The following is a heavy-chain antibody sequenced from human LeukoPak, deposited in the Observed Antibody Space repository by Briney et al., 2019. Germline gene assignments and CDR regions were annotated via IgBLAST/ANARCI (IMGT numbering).Heavy chain of an antibody. CDR2: IGNHGAFT. J-gene: IGHJ2*01. CDR3: ARDPGGDVHDWYFDL. Sequence: GGSLRLSCAASGFSFSNYWMMHWVRRAPGKGLLWVSRIGNHGAFTSYADSVKGRFTVSRDNAPNTLYLQMNDLRAEDTAVYYCARDPGGDVHDWYFDLWGPGTLVTVSS. CDR1: GFSFSNYW. V-gene: IGHV3-74*01. D-gene: IGHD2-21*02.